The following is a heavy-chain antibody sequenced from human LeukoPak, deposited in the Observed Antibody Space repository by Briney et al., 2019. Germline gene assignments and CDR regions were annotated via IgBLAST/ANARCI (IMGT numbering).Heavy chain of an antibody. Sequence: KTGESLKISCKGSGYSFSNYYIDWVRQMPGKGLEWMGVMYPGGSDIRYSPSFQGQVTISADKSIDTAYLQWSTLKASDSAMYYCASRTGSYYPFDSWGQGTLVTVST. J-gene: IGHJ4*02. CDR2: MYPGGSDI. V-gene: IGHV5-51*01. CDR3: ASRTGSYYPFDS. CDR1: GYSFSNYY. D-gene: IGHD1-26*01.